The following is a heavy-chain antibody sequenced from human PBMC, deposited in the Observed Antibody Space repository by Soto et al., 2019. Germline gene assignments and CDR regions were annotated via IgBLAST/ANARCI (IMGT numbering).Heavy chain of an antibody. CDR2: INHGGTT. D-gene: IGHD3-10*01. CDR1: GGSFRGYN. V-gene: IGHV4-34*02. Sequence: QVQLQQWGAGLLKPSETLSLSCAVSGGSFRGYNWNWIRQSPGKGLEGIGEINHGGTTNYNPYLNSRIINSVYTSKNHFTPKLSSASAADTAVYFCARGGAQAVRGSGTYPFGDGMDVWGQGIAVTVSS. CDR3: ARGGAQAVRGSGTYPFGDGMDV. J-gene: IGHJ6*02.